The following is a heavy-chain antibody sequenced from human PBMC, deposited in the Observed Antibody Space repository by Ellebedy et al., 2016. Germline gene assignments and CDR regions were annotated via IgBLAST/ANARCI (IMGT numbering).Heavy chain of an antibody. CDR1: GFTFSSYA. CDR3: ARDPGYYYYGMDV. J-gene: IGHJ6*02. Sequence: GESLKISCAAPGFTFSSYAMSWVRQAPGKGLEWVSTMSGSGGSTYHADSVKGRFTISRDNSKNTLYLQMNSLRAEDTAVYYCARDPGYYYYGMDVWGQGTTVTVSS. V-gene: IGHV3-23*01. CDR2: MSGSGGST.